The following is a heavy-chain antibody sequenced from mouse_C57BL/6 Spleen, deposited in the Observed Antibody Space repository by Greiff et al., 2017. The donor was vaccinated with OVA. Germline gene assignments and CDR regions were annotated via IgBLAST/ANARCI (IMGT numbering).Heavy chain of an antibody. V-gene: IGHV1-82*01. D-gene: IGHD3-3*01. CDR2: IYPGDGDT. CDR1: GYAFSSSW. J-gene: IGHJ2*01. Sequence: QVQLQQSGPELVKPGASVKISCKASGYAFSSSWMNWVKQRPGKGLEWIGRIYPGDGDTNYNGKFKGKATLTADKSSSTAYMQLSSLTSEDSAVYFCARGLGGQGFDYWGQGTTLTVSS. CDR3: ARGLGGQGFDY.